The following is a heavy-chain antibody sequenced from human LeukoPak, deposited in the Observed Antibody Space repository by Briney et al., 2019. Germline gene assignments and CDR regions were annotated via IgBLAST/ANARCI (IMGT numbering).Heavy chain of an antibody. V-gene: IGHV1-46*01. Sequence: ASVKVSCKASGYTFTSYYMHWVRQAPGQGLEWMGIINPSGGSTSYAQKFQGRVTITADESTSTAYMELSSLRSEDTAVYYCARARYDFWSGYYKNFDYWGQGTLVTVSS. J-gene: IGHJ4*02. CDR1: GYTFTSYY. D-gene: IGHD3-3*01. CDR3: ARARYDFWSGYYKNFDY. CDR2: INPSGGST.